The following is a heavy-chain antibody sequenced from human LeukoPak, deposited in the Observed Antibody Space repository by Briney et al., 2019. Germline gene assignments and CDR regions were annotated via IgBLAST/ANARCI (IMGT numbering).Heavy chain of an antibody. CDR3: ASRPPYCGGDCYPYYFDY. D-gene: IGHD2-21*02. V-gene: IGHV4-34*01. Sequence: PSETLSLTCAVYGGSFSGYYWSWIRQPPGKGLEWIGEINHSGSTNCNPSLKSRVTISVDTSKNQFSLKLSSVTAADTAVYYCASRPPYCGGDCYPYYFDYWGQGTLVTVSS. J-gene: IGHJ4*02. CDR2: INHSGST. CDR1: GGSFSGYY.